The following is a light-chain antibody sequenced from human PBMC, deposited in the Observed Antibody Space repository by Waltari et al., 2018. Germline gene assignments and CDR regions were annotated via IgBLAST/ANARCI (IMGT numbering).Light chain of an antibody. CDR2: RAS. CDR1: QSVGTSS. Sequence: EIVLTQSPGTASLSPGDRVTLSCRASQSVGTSSLAWYHPKPGQAPRLVISRASRRATGIPDRFSGSGSGTDFSLTISILEPEDFAVYYCQQHGTLPATFGQGTKVELK. V-gene: IGKV3-20*01. J-gene: IGKJ1*01. CDR3: QQHGTLPAT.